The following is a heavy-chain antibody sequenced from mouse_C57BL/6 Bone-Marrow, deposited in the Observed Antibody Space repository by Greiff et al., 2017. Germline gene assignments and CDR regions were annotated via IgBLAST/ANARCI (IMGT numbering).Heavy chain of an antibody. J-gene: IGHJ1*03. CDR3: ARRAYHDV. D-gene: IGHD2-10*01. Sequence: EVQLVESGGGLVQPGGSLKLSCAASGFTFSDYYMYWVRQTPEKRLEWVAYISNGGGSTYYPDTVKGRFTISRDNAKNTLYLQMSRLKSEDTAMYYCARRAYHDVWGTGTTVTVSS. CDR1: GFTFSDYY. CDR2: ISNGGGST. V-gene: IGHV5-12*01.